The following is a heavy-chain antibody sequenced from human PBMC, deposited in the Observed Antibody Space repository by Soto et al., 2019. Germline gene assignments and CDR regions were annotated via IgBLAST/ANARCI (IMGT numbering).Heavy chain of an antibody. CDR1: GGSFSGYY. CDR3: ARELVVVVAATDYYGMDV. Sequence: QVQLQQWGAGLLKPSETLSLTCAVYGGSFSGYYWSWIRQPPGKGLEWIGEINHSGSTNYNPSLKSRVTISVDPPKNQFALKLSSVTAADTAVYYCARELVVVVAATDYYGMDVWGQGTTVTVSS. D-gene: IGHD2-15*01. V-gene: IGHV4-34*01. J-gene: IGHJ6*02. CDR2: INHSGST.